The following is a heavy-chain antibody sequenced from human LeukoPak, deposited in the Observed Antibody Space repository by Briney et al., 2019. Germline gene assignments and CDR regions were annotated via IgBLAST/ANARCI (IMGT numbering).Heavy chain of an antibody. V-gene: IGHV3-7*01. CDR3: ARVVLYYSYLDV. J-gene: IGHJ6*03. CDR1: GFTFSSHW. Sequence: GESLRLSCAASGFTFSSHWMSWVRQAPGKGLELVASIKEDGSEKKYVDSVKGRFTISRDNAKNSLYLQMNSLRAEDTAVYYCARVVLYYSYLDVWGKGTTVTVSS. CDR2: IKEDGSEK. D-gene: IGHD6-13*01.